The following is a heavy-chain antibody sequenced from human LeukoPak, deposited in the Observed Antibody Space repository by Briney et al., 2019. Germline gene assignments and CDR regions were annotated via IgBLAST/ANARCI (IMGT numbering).Heavy chain of an antibody. CDR1: GASISTYY. CDR3: AKAVAAAGRFGFDP. V-gene: IGHV4-59*01. J-gene: IGHJ5*02. CDR2: IYNSGST. Sequence: SETLSLTCTVSGASISTYYWSWIRQPPGKGLEWIGYIYNSGSTNYNPSLQSRVTISVDTSKNQFSLRLTSVTAADTAVYYCAKAVAAAGRFGFDPWGQGTLVTVSS. D-gene: IGHD6-13*01.